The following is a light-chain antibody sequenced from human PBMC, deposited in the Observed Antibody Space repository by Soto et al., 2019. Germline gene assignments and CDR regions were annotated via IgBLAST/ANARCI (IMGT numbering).Light chain of an antibody. Sequence: IVLTQSPGTLSLSPGERATLSCRASQSVSSSLAWYQQKPGQAPRLLIHGASSRATGIPGRFSGSGSGTDFTLTISRLEPEDFAVYYCQQYGSSPPLTFGGGTKVDI. CDR3: QQYGSSPPLT. J-gene: IGKJ4*01. CDR2: GAS. CDR1: QSVSSS. V-gene: IGKV3-20*01.